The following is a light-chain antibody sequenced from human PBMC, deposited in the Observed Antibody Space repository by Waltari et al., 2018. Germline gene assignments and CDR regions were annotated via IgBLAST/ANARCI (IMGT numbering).Light chain of an antibody. CDR2: AAS. CDR3: QQSYSTPWT. V-gene: IGKV1-39*01. CDR1: QSISSY. Sequence: DIQMTQSPPSLSASVGDRVTITCRASQSISSYLNWDQQKPGKAPKLQIYAASSLQSGVPSRFSGSGSGTDFTLTISSLQPEDFATYYCQQSYSTPWTFGQGTKVEIK. J-gene: IGKJ1*01.